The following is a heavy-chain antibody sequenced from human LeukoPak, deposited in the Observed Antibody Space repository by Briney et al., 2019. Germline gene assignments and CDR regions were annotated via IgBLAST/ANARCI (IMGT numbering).Heavy chain of an antibody. Sequence: PSETLSLTCTVSGVSIRSHYWIWIRQPPGKGLEWIGHISYSESTNYNPSLESRVTISVDTSKNQFSLRLSSVTAADTAVYYCARGGDWVEGWDYWGQGTLVTVSS. D-gene: IGHD2-21*02. CDR1: GVSIRSHY. J-gene: IGHJ4*02. V-gene: IGHV4-59*11. CDR2: ISYSEST. CDR3: ARGGDWVEGWDY.